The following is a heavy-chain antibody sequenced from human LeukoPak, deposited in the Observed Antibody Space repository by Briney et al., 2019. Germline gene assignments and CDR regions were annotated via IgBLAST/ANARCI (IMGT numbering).Heavy chain of an antibody. CDR1: GGSISSYY. V-gene: IGHV4-59*12. CDR3: ATTATFEYSSSRGWFDP. D-gene: IGHD6-6*01. CDR2: IYYSGST. Sequence: PSETLSLTCTVSGGSISSYYWSWIRQPPGKGLEWIGYIYYSGSTNYNPSLKSRVTMSVDTSKNQFSLKLSSVTAADTAVYYCATTATFEYSSSRGWFDPWGQGTLVTVSS. J-gene: IGHJ5*02.